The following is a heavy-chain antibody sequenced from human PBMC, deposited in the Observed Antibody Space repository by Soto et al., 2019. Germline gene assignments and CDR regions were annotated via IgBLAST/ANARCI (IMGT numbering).Heavy chain of an antibody. J-gene: IGHJ6*02. CDR3: ARGNKVFISGWRRYYYYGMDF. Sequence: ASVKVSCKASGYTFTSYDINWVRQATGQGLEWMGWMNPNSGNTGYAQKFQGRVTMTRNTSISTAYMELSSLRSDDTAVYYCARGNKVFISGWRRYYYYGMDFWGQGITVNVFS. CDR1: GYTFTSYD. CDR2: MNPNSGNT. V-gene: IGHV1-8*01. D-gene: IGHD6-19*01.